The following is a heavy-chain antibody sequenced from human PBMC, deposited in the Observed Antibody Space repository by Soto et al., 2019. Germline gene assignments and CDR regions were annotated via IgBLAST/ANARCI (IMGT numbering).Heavy chain of an antibody. Sequence: SGPTLVNPTQTLALTCTFSGFSLSTRAVGVGWIRQPPGKALEWLALIYWNDDKRYSPSLKNRLTITKDTSKNHVVLTMTNMDPVDTATYYCAHRHELGSFDIWGQGTKVTVSS. V-gene: IGHV2-5*01. D-gene: IGHD1-26*01. CDR1: GFSLSTRAVG. CDR3: AHRHELGSFDI. J-gene: IGHJ3*02. CDR2: IYWNDDK.